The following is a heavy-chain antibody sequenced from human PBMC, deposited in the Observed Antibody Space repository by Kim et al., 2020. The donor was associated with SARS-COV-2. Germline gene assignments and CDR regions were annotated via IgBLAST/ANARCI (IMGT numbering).Heavy chain of an antibody. Sequence: GESLKISCKGSGYSFTSYWIGWVRQMPGKGLEWMGIIYPGDSDTRYSPSFQGQVTISADKSISTAYLQWSSLKASDTAMYYCARQGYYEYVWGSYPNPNWFDPWGQGTLVTVSS. D-gene: IGHD3-16*02. CDR1: GYSFTSYW. CDR2: IYPGDSDT. V-gene: IGHV5-51*01. J-gene: IGHJ5*02. CDR3: ARQGYYEYVWGSYPNPNWFDP.